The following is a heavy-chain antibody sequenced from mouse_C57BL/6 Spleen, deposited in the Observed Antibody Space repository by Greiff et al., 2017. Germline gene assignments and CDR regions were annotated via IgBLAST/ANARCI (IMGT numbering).Heavy chain of an antibody. CDR1: GFTFTDYY. V-gene: IGHV7-3*01. Sequence: EVKLMESGGGLVQPGGSLSLSCAASGFTFTDYYMSWVRQPPGKALEWLGFIRNKANGYTTEYSASLKGRFTISRDNSQSILYLQMDALWAEDSATYYCARYCCYGSGGYFDVWGTGTTVTVSS. J-gene: IGHJ1*03. D-gene: IGHD1-1*01. CDR3: ARYCCYGSGGYFDV. CDR2: IRNKANGYTT.